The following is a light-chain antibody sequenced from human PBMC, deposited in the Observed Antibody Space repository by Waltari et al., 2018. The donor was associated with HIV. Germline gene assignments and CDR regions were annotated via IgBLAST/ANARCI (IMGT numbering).Light chain of an antibody. CDR2: DVS. Sequence: QSALTQPASVSGSPGPSITISCPGTRRSVGGFDFFSWYQQDPGKAPKVIIYDVSKRPSGVSNRFSGSKSGNTASLTISGLQAEDEADYYCSSYTTGSTLVFGGGTTVTVL. V-gene: IGLV2-14*01. CDR3: SSYTTGSTLV. J-gene: IGLJ3*02. CDR1: RRSVGGFDF.